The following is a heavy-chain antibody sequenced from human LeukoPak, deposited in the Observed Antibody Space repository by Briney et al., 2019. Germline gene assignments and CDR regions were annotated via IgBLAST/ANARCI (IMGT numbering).Heavy chain of an antibody. Sequence: GASVKVSCKASGYTFTGYYMHWVRQAPGQGLEWMGWINPNSGGTNYAQKFQGRVTMTRDTSLSTAYMELSRLRSDDTAVYYCARVASQTYCSSTSCFYYYYGMDVWGQGTTVTVSS. CDR2: INPNSGGT. CDR3: ARVASQTYCSSTSCFYYYYGMDV. V-gene: IGHV1-2*02. CDR1: GYTFTGYY. D-gene: IGHD2-2*01. J-gene: IGHJ6*02.